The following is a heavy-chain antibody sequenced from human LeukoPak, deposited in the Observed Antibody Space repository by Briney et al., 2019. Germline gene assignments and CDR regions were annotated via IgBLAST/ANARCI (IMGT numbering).Heavy chain of an antibody. CDR2: FDPEDGET. D-gene: IGHD2-2*01. Sequence: AASVKVSCKVSGYTLTELSMHWVRRAPGKGLEWMGGFDPEDGETIYAQKFQGRVTMTEDTSTDTAYMELSSLRSEDTAVYYCATRPAARYGMDVWGKGTTVTVSS. J-gene: IGHJ6*04. V-gene: IGHV1-24*01. CDR1: GYTLTELS. CDR3: ATRPAARYGMDV.